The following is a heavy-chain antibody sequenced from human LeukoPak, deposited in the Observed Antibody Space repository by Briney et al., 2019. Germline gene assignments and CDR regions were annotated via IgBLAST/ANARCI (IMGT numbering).Heavy chain of an antibody. J-gene: IGHJ5*02. D-gene: IGHD4-23*01. V-gene: IGHV4-34*01. CDR1: DGSFSSYY. CDR2: INHSGIT. CDR3: ARDGGSNNYWFDP. Sequence: SETLSLTCAVYDGSFSSYYWTWIRQPPGKGLEWIGEINHSGITNYRPSLKSRVTISLDTSKNRFSLKLTSVTTADTAVYYCARDGGSNNYWFDPWGQGTLVTVSS.